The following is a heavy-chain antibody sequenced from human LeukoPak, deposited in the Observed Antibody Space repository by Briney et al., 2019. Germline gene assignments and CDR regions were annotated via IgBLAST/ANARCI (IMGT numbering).Heavy chain of an antibody. CDR2: VYHTGNT. J-gene: IGHJ4*02. CDR3: AKSDGSGSYFDC. V-gene: IGHV4-59*03. CDR1: GGSIRNYY. D-gene: IGHD3-10*01. Sequence: SETLSLTCTVSGGSIRNYYWSWIRQPPGKGLEWISYVYHTGNTKYNPSLESRATISIDTSKNQFSLKLSSVTAADSAVYYCAKSDGSGSYFDCWGQGTLVTVS.